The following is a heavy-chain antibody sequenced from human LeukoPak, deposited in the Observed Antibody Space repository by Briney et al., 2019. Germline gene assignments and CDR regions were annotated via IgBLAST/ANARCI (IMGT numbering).Heavy chain of an antibody. J-gene: IGHJ2*01. CDR2: VYYSGTT. V-gene: IGHV4-59*01. CDR3: ARSDRDLWYFDF. CDR1: GGSISTYY. Sequence: SETLSLTCTVSGGSISTYYWRWIRQPPGKGLEWIGYVYYSGTTNYKYKSSLKSRVTISVDTSKNQFSLRLSSVTAADTAVYYCARSDRDLWYFDFWGRGTLVTVSS.